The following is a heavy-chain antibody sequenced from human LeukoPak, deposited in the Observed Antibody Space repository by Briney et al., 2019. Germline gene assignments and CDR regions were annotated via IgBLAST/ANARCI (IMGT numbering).Heavy chain of an antibody. CDR2: IYPGDYET. J-gene: IGHJ4*02. D-gene: IGHD2-21*02. Sequence: GESLKISCEGSGYSFSNYWIGWVRQMPGKGLEWMGIIYPGDYETRYSPSFQGLVTISVHKSISTAYLQWSSLKASDTAMYYCAIPPGYCGNDCSFDHWGQGTLVTVSS. CDR3: AIPPGYCGNDCSFDH. CDR1: GYSFSNYW. V-gene: IGHV5-51*01.